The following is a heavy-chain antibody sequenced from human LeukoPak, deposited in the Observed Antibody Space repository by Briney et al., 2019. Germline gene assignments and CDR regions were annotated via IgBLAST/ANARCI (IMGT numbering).Heavy chain of an antibody. Sequence: GGSLRLSCAASGFTFSNAWMSWVRQAPGKGLEYVSAISSNGGSTYYANSVKGRFTISRDNSKNTLYLQMGSLRAEDMAVYYCARVGSGYSSSSHPYYFDYWGQGTLVTVSS. J-gene: IGHJ4*02. CDR1: GFTFSNAW. V-gene: IGHV3-64*01. CDR2: ISSNGGST. CDR3: ARVGSGYSSSSHPYYFDY. D-gene: IGHD6-6*01.